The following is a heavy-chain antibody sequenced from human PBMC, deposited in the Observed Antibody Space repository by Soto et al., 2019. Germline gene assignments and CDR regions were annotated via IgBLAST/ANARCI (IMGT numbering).Heavy chain of an antibody. V-gene: IGHV4-59*01. D-gene: IGHD2-15*01. CDR3: AKAKHCSGGRCSNNSLDT. CDR2: IYDDGSA. CDR1: VFSIMISD. J-gene: IGHJ5*02. Sequence: AWTXSLTGTFSVFSIMISDSIVIGHPPGKGLECLEYIYDDGSANYNPSLKSRATISLDMSKNKFSLKLTSVTAEDTAAYYCAKAKHCSGGRCSNNSLDTWGQRTLITVSS.